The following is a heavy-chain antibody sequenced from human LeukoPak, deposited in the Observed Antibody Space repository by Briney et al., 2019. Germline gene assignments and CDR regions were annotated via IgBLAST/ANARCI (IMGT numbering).Heavy chain of an antibody. D-gene: IGHD5-18*01. J-gene: IGHJ4*02. V-gene: IGHV3-23*01. CDR2: ISGSGGST. CDR3: AKDDIQLWWEYYFDY. Sequence: GGSLRLSCAASGFTFSSYGMSRVRQAPGKGLEWVSAISGSGGSTYYADSVKDRFTISRDNSKNTLYLQMNSLRAEDTAVYYCAKDDIQLWWEYYFDYWGQGTLVTVSS. CDR1: GFTFSSYG.